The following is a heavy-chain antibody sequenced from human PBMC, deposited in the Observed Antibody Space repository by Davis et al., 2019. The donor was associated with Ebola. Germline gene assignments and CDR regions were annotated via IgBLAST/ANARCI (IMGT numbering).Heavy chain of an antibody. CDR3: ARDHYGALTTVTIDY. CDR1: GYTFTNYG. Sequence: AASVKVSCKASGYTFTNYGISWVRQAPGQGLEWMGWISPYNGHPNYAQKLQGRVTMTTDTSTSTAYMELRSLRSDDTAVYYCARDHYGALTTVTIDYWGQGTLVTVSS. V-gene: IGHV1-18*01. J-gene: IGHJ4*02. D-gene: IGHD4-11*01. CDR2: ISPYNGHP.